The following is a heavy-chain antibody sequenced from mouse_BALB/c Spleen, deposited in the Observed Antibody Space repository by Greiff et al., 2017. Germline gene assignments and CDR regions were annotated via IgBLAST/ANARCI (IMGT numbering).Heavy chain of an antibody. Sequence: VKLQESGAELVRPGASVKLSCKASGYTFTSYWMHWVKQRPGQGLEWIGEIDPSGSYTNYNQKFKGKATLTVDKSSSTAYMQLSSLTSEDSAVYYCARTIYYGYLYYFDYWGQGTTLTVSS. D-gene: IGHD2-2*01. V-gene: IGHV1-69*02. CDR2: IDPSGSYT. CDR3: ARTIYYGYLYYFDY. J-gene: IGHJ2*01. CDR1: GYTFTSYW.